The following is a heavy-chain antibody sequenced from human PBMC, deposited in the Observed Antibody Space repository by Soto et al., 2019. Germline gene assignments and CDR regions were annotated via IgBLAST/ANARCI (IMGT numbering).Heavy chain of an antibody. CDR3: TTDLRTVAAPWFDP. J-gene: IGHJ5*02. CDR1: GFTFSKAW. Sequence: PGGSWRLSCAASGFTFSKAWMSWVRQAPGKGLEWVARLKSKTDGGTTDYAAPVKGRFTISRDDSENMLYLQMNSLKTEDTAVYYCTTDLRTVAAPWFDPSGQGTLVTGSS. CDR2: LKSKTDGGTT. D-gene: IGHD6-19*01. V-gene: IGHV3-15*01.